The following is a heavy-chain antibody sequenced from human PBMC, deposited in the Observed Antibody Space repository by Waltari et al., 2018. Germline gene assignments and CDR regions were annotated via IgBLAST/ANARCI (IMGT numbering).Heavy chain of an antibody. CDR1: GYTFTGYY. V-gene: IGHV1-2*06. J-gene: IGHJ4*02. Sequence: QVQLVQSGAEVKKPGASVKVSCKASGYTFTGYYMHWVRQAPGQGLEWMGRTNPNSGGTNEAQKLQGRVTMTRDTSISTAYMALSRLRSDDTAVYYCARAVTTYYFDYWGQGTLVTVSS. CDR3: ARAVTTYYFDY. CDR2: TNPNSGGT. D-gene: IGHD4-17*01.